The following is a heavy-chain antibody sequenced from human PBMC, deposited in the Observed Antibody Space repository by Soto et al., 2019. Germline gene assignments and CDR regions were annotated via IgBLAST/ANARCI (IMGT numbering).Heavy chain of an antibody. J-gene: IGHJ4*02. V-gene: IGHV3-30*18. CDR3: AKGPDFDY. Sequence: GGSLRLSCAASGFTFSSYGMHWVRQAPGKGLEWVAVISYDGSNKYYADSVKGRFTISRDNSKNTLYLQMNSLRAEDTAVYYCAKGPDFDYWGQGTLVTVSS. CDR1: GFTFSSYG. CDR2: ISYDGSNK.